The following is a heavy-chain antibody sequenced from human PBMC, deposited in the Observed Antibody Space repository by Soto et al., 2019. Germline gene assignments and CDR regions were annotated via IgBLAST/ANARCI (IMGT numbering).Heavy chain of an antibody. CDR3: ARGLIIGTMARYYTGMDV. Sequence: PGGSLRLSCAASGFTFNEHEMRWVRQPPGKGLEWVAHISGTGSTIYYADSVKGRFTISRDNAKNSLYLQMNSLRADDTAVYYCARGLIIGTMARYYTGMDVWGQGTTVTVSS. CDR2: ISGTGSTI. V-gene: IGHV3-48*03. D-gene: IGHD1-7*01. CDR1: GFTFNEHE. J-gene: IGHJ6*02.